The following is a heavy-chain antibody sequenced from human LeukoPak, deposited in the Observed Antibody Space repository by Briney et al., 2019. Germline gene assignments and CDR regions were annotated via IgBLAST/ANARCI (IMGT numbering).Heavy chain of an antibody. Sequence: GGSLRLSCAASGFTFSGSAMHWVRQASGKGREWVGRIRSKANSYATAYAASVKGRFTISRDDSKNTAYLQMNSLKTEDTAVYYCTRLPNYGDNWFDPWGQGTLVTVSS. CDR3: TRLPNYGDNWFDP. CDR2: IRSKANSYAT. V-gene: IGHV3-73*01. D-gene: IGHD3-16*01. CDR1: GFTFSGSA. J-gene: IGHJ5*02.